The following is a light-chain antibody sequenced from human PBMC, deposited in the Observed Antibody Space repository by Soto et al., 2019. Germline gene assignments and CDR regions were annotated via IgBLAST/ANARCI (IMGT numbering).Light chain of an antibody. CDR3: RQYYTAIA. J-gene: IGKJ5*01. CDR2: RAS. Sequence: DVVMTQSPDSLAVSLGERATIDCKSGQSVLHSSNNENSLAWYQQKAGQRPKLLIYRASTRESGVPDRISGSGSGTDFTLTISSLQAEDVAVYYCRQYYTAIAFGQGTRLEI. V-gene: IGKV4-1*01. CDR1: QSVLHSSNNENS.